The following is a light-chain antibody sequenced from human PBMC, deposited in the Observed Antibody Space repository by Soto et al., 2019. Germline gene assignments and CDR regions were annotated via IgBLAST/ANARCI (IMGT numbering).Light chain of an antibody. V-gene: IGKV1-5*03. CDR2: KAS. CDR3: QQYNNYGSWT. CDR1: QSISGW. Sequence: DIQMTQSPSTLSASVGDRVTITCRASQSISGWLAWYQQNRGKAPKLLIYKASTLESGVPSRFSGSGSGTEFTLTISSLQPDDFATYYCQQYNNYGSWTFGQGTKVEIK. J-gene: IGKJ1*01.